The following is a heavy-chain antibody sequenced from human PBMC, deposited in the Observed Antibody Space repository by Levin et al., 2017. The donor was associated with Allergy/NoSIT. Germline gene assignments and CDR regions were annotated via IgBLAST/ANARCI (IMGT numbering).Heavy chain of an antibody. V-gene: IGHV4-61*09. CDR1: GGSISSGGYY. Sequence: SETLSLTCTVSGGSISSGGYYWTWIRQPAGKGLEWIGHMYSSGSTANYNPSLKSRVAISLDTSKNQFSLKLTSVLASDTAVYYCARGRISYSGLDYWGQGTLVTVSS. J-gene: IGHJ4*02. CDR2: MYSSGSTA. CDR3: ARGRISYSGLDY. D-gene: IGHD1-26*01.